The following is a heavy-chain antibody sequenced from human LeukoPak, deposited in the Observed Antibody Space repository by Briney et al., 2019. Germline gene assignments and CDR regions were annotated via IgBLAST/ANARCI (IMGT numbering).Heavy chain of an antibody. CDR2: INHSGST. D-gene: IGHD5-18*01. V-gene: IGHV4-34*01. Sequence: SETLSLTCAVYGGSFSGYYWSWIRQPPGKGLEWIGEINHSGSTNYNPSLKSQVTISVDTSKNQFSLKLSSVTAADTAVYYCARHAQPVDTAMAAFDYWGQGTLVTVSS. J-gene: IGHJ4*02. CDR1: GGSFSGYY. CDR3: ARHAQPVDTAMAAFDY.